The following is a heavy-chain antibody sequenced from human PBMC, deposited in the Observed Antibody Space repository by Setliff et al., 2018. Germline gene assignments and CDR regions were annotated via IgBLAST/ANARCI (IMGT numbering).Heavy chain of an antibody. Sequence: GGSLRLSCAASGFTFSSYWMSWVRQAPGKGLEWVANIKQDGSEKYYVDSVKGRFTISRDNAKNSLYLQMNSLRAEDTAVYYCARGPRHNFWSGYYLVAVNYWGQGTLVTVSS. D-gene: IGHD3-3*01. J-gene: IGHJ4*02. CDR1: GFTFSSYW. V-gene: IGHV3-7*04. CDR3: ARGPRHNFWSGYYLVAVNY. CDR2: IKQDGSEK.